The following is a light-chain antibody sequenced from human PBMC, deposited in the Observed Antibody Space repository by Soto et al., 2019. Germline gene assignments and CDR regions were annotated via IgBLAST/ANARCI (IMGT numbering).Light chain of an antibody. V-gene: IGKV1-27*01. J-gene: IGKJ4*01. CDR3: QEYDNAPLT. CDR1: QDISNY. Sequence: DIQMTQSPSSLSASVGDRVTITCRASQDISNYLAWYQQKPGKVPKLLISAASTLQSGVPSRFSGSGSGADFTLSISSLQPEDVATYYCQEYDNAPLTFGGGTKVEIK. CDR2: AAS.